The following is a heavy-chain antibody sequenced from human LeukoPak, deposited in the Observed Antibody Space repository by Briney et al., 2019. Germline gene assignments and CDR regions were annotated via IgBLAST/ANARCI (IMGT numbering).Heavy chain of an antibody. V-gene: IGHV4-39*07. D-gene: IGHD3-9*01. Sequence: SETLSLTCTVSGGSISGNHYWGWIRQPPGKGLEWIGNINYSGSTYYNPSVKSRVTLSVDVSKNRFSLNLTSVTAADTALYFCARTHFDSLGWFDPWGQGIQVIVSS. J-gene: IGHJ5*02. CDR3: ARTHFDSLGWFDP. CDR1: GGSISGNHY. CDR2: INYSGST.